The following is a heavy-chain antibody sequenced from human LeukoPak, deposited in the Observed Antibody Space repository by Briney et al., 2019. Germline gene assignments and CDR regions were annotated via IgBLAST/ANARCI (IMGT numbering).Heavy chain of an antibody. Sequence: GGSLRLSYKASGFAFSSYWASWVRQAPGKGLEWVANINQDGNSRNYVDSVRGRFTISKDNAKNSVYLQMNSLRAEDTAVYYCARSLWPEDYWGQGILVTVSS. J-gene: IGHJ4*02. V-gene: IGHV3-7*01. CDR3: ARSLWPEDY. CDR2: INQDGNSR. CDR1: GFAFSSYW. D-gene: IGHD2-21*01.